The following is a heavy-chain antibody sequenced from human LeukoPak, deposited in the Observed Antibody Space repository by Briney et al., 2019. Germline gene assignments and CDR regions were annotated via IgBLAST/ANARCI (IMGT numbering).Heavy chain of an antibody. CDR2: ILGSGDST. CDR1: GFTFSNYA. Sequence: GGSLRLSRVASGFTFSNYAMSWVRQAPGKGLEWVSAILGSGDSTYYADSVKGRFTISRDNSKNTVYLQMSSLRVEDTAVYYCAHPGVLIPLWGQGTLVTVSS. CDR3: AHPGVLIPL. V-gene: IGHV3-23*01. D-gene: IGHD7-27*01. J-gene: IGHJ4*02.